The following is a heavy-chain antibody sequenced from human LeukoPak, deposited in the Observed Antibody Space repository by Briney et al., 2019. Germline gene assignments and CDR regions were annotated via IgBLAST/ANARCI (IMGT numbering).Heavy chain of an antibody. CDR1: GGSFRGYY. J-gene: IGHJ3*02. Sequence: SETLSLTCAVYGGSFRGYYWSWIRQPPGKGLEWIGEINHSGSTNYNPSLKSRVTISVDTSNNQFSLKLSSVTAADTAVYYCARGGYYDKEAFDIWGQGTMVTVSS. CDR2: INHSGST. V-gene: IGHV4-34*01. D-gene: IGHD3-22*01. CDR3: ARGGYYDKEAFDI.